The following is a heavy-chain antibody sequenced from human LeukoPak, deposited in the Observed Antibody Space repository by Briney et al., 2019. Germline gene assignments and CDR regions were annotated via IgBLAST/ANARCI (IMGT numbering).Heavy chain of an antibody. Sequence: GESLRISCKGSAYNFANYWISWVRQMPGKRLEWMGRIDPSDSYTDYSPSFQGHVTLSVDKSNNTAYLQWSGLRASDTATYYCARDQSGGSTFWYFDLWGRGTLVTVSS. J-gene: IGHJ2*01. V-gene: IGHV5-10-1*01. CDR1: AYNFANYW. CDR2: IDPSDSYT. CDR3: ARDQSGGSTFWYFDL. D-gene: IGHD4-23*01.